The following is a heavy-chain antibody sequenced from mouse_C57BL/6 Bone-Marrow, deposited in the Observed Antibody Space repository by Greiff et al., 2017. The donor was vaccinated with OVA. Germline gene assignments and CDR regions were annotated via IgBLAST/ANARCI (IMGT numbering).Heavy chain of an antibody. CDR1: GYTFTSYG. CDR2: IYPRSGNT. V-gene: IGHV1-81*01. J-gene: IGHJ3*01. Sequence: VQLQQSGAELARPGASVKLSCKASGYTFTSYGISWVKQRTGQGLEWIGEIYPRSGNTYYNEKFKGKATLTADKSSSTAYMELRSLTSEDSAVDFCAETPWFAYWGQGPLVTVSA. CDR3: AETPWFAY. D-gene: IGHD3-2*01.